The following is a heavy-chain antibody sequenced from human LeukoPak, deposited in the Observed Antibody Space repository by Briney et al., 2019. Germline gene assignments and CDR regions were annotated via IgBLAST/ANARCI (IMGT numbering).Heavy chain of an antibody. CDR1: GGSISNRGFF. Sequence: PSETLSLTCTVSGGSISNRGFFWGWIRQAPGKGPEWIGSVYYSGATYYSSPLKSRVTISVDTSKNRLSLKLSSVTAADSAVYYCARLSCSDAVCPTLPYNHFDPWGQGTLVTVSS. V-gene: IGHV4-39*02. CDR2: VYYSGAT. J-gene: IGHJ5*02. CDR3: ARLSCSDAVCPTLPYNHFDP. D-gene: IGHD2-15*01.